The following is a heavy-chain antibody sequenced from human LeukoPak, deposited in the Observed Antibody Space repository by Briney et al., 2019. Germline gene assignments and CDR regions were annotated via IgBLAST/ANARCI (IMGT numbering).Heavy chain of an antibody. J-gene: IGHJ4*02. CDR1: GGSISSGDYY. V-gene: IGHV4-30-4*08. CDR3: AKSQDDFWSGYPLFLDY. D-gene: IGHD3-3*01. Sequence: PSQTLSLTCTVSGGSISSGDYYWSWIRQPPGKGLEWIGYIYYSGSTYYNPSLKSRVTISVDTSKNQFSLKLSSVTAADTAVYYCAKSQDDFWSGYPLFLDYWGQGTLVTVSS. CDR2: IYYSGST.